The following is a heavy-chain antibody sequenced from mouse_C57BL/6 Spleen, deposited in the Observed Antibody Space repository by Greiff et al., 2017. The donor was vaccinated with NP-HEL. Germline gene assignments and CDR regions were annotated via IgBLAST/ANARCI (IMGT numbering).Heavy chain of an antibody. CDR3: ARDYYSNYGAMDY. D-gene: IGHD2-5*01. Sequence: DVKLQESGPGMVKPSQSLSLTCTVTGYSITSGYDWHWIRHFPGNKLEWMGYISYSGSTNYNPSLKSRISITHDTSKNHFFLKLNSVTTEDTATYYCARDYYSNYGAMDYWGQGTSVTVSS. J-gene: IGHJ4*01. CDR2: ISYSGST. V-gene: IGHV3-1*01. CDR1: GYSITSGYD.